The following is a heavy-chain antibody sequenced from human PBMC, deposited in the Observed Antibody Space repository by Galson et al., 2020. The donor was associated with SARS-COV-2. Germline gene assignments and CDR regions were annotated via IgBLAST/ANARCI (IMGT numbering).Heavy chain of an antibody. V-gene: IGHV3-11*06. J-gene: IGHJ4*02. CDR3: VRGGIAVAGTAGY. D-gene: IGHD6-19*01. CDR2: ISSSSSYT. CDR1: GFTFSDYY. Sequence: GESLKISCAASGFTFSDYYMSWIRQAPGKGLEWVSYISSSSSYTNYADSGKGRFTISRDNAKNSLYLQMNSLRAEDTAVYYCVRGGIAVAGTAGYWGQGTLVTVSS.